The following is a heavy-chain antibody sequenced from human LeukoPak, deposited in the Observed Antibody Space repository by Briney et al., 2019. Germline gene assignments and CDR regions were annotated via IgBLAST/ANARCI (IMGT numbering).Heavy chain of an antibody. CDR3: ARVQVRGVVWFDP. CDR1: GGSISSGSYY. Sequence: PSETLSLTCTVSGGSISSGSYYWSWIRQPAGKGLEWIGRIYTSGSTNYNPSLKSRVTMSVDTSKNQFSLKLSSVTAADTAVYYCARVQVRGVVWFDPWGQGTLVTVSS. CDR2: IYTSGST. V-gene: IGHV4-61*02. J-gene: IGHJ5*02. D-gene: IGHD3-10*01.